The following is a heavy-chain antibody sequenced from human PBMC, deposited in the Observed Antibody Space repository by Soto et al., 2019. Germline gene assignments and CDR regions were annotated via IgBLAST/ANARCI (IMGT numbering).Heavy chain of an antibody. D-gene: IGHD2-2*01. CDR3: GKGHSTTFGVYHYFGMEV. CDR1: VFTFSDYG. J-gene: IGHJ6*02. Sequence: VGSLRLSCVSSVFTFSDYGMSCVRHAPGKWLEWVAGITAFGGGTYNADSVEGRFTISRDNSKRTVYLKVNSLRPEDTAIYYCGKGHSTTFGVYHYFGMEVWGHGTTVTGSS. CDR2: ITAFGGGT. V-gene: IGHV3-23*01.